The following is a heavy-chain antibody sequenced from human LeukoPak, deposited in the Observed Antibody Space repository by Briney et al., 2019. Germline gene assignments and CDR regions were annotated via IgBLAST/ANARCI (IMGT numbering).Heavy chain of an antibody. V-gene: IGHV3-7*01. D-gene: IGHD2-2*01. Sequence: GGSLRLSCAASGFTLSENNVHWVRQAPGKGLEWVANIKQDGSEKYYVDSVKGRFTISRDNSKNTLYLQMNSLRAEDTAVYYCARDQFPLGYCSSTSCHYAFDIWGQGTMVTVSS. CDR2: IKQDGSEK. CDR3: ARDQFPLGYCSSTSCHYAFDI. J-gene: IGHJ3*02. CDR1: GFTLSENN.